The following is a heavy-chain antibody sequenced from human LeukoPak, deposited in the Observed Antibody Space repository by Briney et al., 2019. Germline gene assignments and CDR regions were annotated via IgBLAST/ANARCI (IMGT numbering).Heavy chain of an antibody. CDR1: GFTFSSYG. V-gene: IGHV3-30*03. J-gene: IGHJ6*02. CDR3: ARELDYGMDV. CDR2: ISYDGSNK. Sequence: KPGGSLRLSCAASGFTFSSYGMHWVRQAPGKGLEWVAVISYDGSNKYYADSVKGRFTISRDNSKNTLYLQMNSLRAEDTAVYYCARELDYGMDVWGQGTTVTVSS.